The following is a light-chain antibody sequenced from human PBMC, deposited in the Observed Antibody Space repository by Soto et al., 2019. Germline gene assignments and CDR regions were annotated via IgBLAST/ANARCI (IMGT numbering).Light chain of an antibody. CDR2: KGT. CDR1: SSDVGAYNS. CDR3: CSSAPESTYV. Sequence: QSAPPQHASVXGSPGQWITISCTGTSSDVGAYNSVSWYQQHTHRAPQVIIYKGTQRPSGVSNRFSGSTSGNAASLTISAIQADDEADYFCCSSAPESTYVFGTWTKVTV. J-gene: IGLJ1*01. V-gene: IGLV2-23*01.